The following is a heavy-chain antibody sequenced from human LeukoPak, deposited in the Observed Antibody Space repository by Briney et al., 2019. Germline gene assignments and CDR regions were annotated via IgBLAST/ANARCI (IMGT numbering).Heavy chain of an antibody. CDR1: GFTFSSYA. J-gene: IGHJ4*02. Sequence: GGSLRLSCTASGFTFSSYAMNWVRQAPGKGLEWVTGINCSGGSTYYADSVKGRFTISRDNSKNTLYLQMNNLRAEDTAVYYCAKGRGIVVVTGPDYWGQGNLVTVSS. V-gene: IGHV3-23*01. CDR3: AKGRGIVVVTGPDY. D-gene: IGHD2-21*02. CDR2: INCSGGST.